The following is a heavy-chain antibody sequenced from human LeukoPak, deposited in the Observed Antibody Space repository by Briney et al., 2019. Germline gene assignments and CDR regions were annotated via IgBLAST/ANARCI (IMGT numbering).Heavy chain of an antibody. CDR1: GFTFSSFW. Sequence: PGGSLKLSCVASGFTFSSFWMSWVRQAPGKGLEFVANIDQDGSVRDYVDSVKGRFIISRDNAQNSLYLQMDSLRAEDTAVYFCARDPGSSSFDYWGLGTPVTVSS. CDR3: ARDPGSSSFDY. V-gene: IGHV3-7*01. CDR2: IDQDGSVR. D-gene: IGHD6-13*01. J-gene: IGHJ4*02.